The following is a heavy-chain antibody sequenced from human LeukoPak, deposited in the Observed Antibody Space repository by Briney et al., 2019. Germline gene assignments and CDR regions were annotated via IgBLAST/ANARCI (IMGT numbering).Heavy chain of an antibody. Sequence: GGSLRLSCAASGFNFSNYAMSWVRQAPGTGLEWVSIMTGSGVSTYYADSVKGRFTISRDNSKNTLYLQMNSLRAEDTAVYYCAKHTWGYYAFDIWGQGIMVTVSS. CDR3: AKHTWGYYAFDI. CDR1: GFNFSNYA. J-gene: IGHJ3*02. CDR2: MTGSGVST. V-gene: IGHV3-23*01. D-gene: IGHD3-22*01.